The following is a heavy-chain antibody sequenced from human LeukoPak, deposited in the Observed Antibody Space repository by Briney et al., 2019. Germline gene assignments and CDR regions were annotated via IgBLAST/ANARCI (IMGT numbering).Heavy chain of an antibody. CDR3: ARGLWFGDENPPYFDY. D-gene: IGHD3-10*01. CDR1: GGSISSSNYY. J-gene: IGHJ4*02. CDR2: IYTSGTT. Sequence: SETLSLTCTVSGGSISSSNYYWSWIRQPAGKGLEWIGRIYTSGTTNYNPSLKSRVTISIDTSKNQFSLKLSSVTAADTAVYYCARGLWFGDENPPYFDYWGQGTLVTVSS. V-gene: IGHV4-61*02.